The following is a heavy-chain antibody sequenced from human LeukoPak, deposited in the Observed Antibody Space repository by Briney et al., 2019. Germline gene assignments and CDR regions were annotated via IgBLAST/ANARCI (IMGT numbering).Heavy chain of an antibody. J-gene: IGHJ3*02. V-gene: IGHV3-30*18. Sequence: GGSLRLSCAASGFTFSSYGMHWVRQAPGKGLEWVAVISYDGSNKYYADSVKGRFTISRDNSKNTLYLQMNSLRAEDTAVYYCAKDGPGPQFWAPFDAFDTWGQGTMVTVSS. CDR2: ISYDGSNK. CDR1: GFTFSSYG. CDR3: AKDGPGPQFWAPFDAFDT. D-gene: IGHD3-3*02.